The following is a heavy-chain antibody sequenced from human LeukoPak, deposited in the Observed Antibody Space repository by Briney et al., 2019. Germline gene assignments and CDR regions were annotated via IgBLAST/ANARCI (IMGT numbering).Heavy chain of an antibody. V-gene: IGHV3-23*01. J-gene: IGHJ5*01. Sequence: GGSLRLSCTASGFAFSVYGMSWLRQPPGKGLERLSTINANSGTTSYAGSVRGRFTISRDNSKNTLYLQLNTLRVDDTATYYCAKPISGGLAVTADWFHPWGQGTLVVVSS. CDR3: AKPISGGLAVTADWFHP. CDR1: GFAFSVYG. CDR2: INANSGTT. D-gene: IGHD6-19*01.